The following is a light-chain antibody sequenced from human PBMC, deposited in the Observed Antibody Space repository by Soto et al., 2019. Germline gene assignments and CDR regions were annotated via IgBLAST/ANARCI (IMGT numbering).Light chain of an antibody. V-gene: IGKV3D-15*01. J-gene: IGKJ1*01. CDR2: DAS. CDR1: QSVSSY. CDR3: QQYNNWPPA. Sequence: EIVMTQSPATLSVSPGERATLSCRASQSVSSYFAWYQQKPGQAPRLLIYDASNRATGIPARFSGSGSGTDFTLTISSLQSEDFAVYYCQQYNNWPPAFGQGTKVDIK.